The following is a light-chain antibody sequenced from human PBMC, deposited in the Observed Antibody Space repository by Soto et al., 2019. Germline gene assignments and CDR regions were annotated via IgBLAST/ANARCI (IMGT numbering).Light chain of an antibody. V-gene: IGKV1-5*03. CDR1: QSISSW. Sequence: DIQMTQSPSTLSASVGDRVTITCRASQSISSWLAWYQQKPGKAPKLLIYKASSLESGVPSRFSGSRSGTEFTLTISSLQPDDFATYYCQQYNSYSWTFGQGTEVEIK. CDR2: KAS. CDR3: QQYNSYSWT. J-gene: IGKJ1*01.